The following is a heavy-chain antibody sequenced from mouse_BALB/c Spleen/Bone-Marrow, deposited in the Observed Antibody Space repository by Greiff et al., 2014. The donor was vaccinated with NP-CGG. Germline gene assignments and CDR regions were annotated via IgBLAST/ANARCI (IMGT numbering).Heavy chain of an antibody. Sequence: LVESGAELVKPGASVKLSCKASGYTFTSYSMYWVKQRPGQGLEWIEEINPSNGGTNFNEKFKSKATLTVDKSSSTAYMQLSSLTSEDSAVYYCTRSTMFTYFDDWGEGTTLTVSS. D-gene: IGHD2-2*01. V-gene: IGHV1S81*02. CDR2: INPSNGGT. CDR3: TRSTMFTYFDD. J-gene: IGHJ2*01. CDR1: GYTFTSYS.